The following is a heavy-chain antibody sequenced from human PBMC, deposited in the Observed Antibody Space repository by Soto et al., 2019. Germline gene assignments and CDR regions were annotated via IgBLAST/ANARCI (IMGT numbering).Heavy chain of an antibody. V-gene: IGHV4-59*08. CDR1: GGSMNRYC. Sequence: PENLCLTCTGSGGSMNRYCWSWIRQPPGKGLEWIGYIYYSGSTNYNPSLKSRVTISVDTSKNQFSLKLSSVTAADSAVYYCARLYGLDAFDIRGQGTMVT. D-gene: IGHD3-16*02. J-gene: IGHJ3*02. CDR2: IYYSGST. CDR3: ARLYGLDAFDI.